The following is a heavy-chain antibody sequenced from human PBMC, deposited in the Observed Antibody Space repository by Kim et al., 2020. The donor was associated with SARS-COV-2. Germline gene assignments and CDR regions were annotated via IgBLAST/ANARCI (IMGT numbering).Heavy chain of an antibody. CDR3: ARAYRQRGYSKGQFDY. J-gene: IGHJ4*02. D-gene: IGHD5-18*01. CDR1: GGSISSYY. V-gene: IGHV4-59*01. CDR2: IYYSGST. Sequence: SETLSLTCTVSGGSISSYYWSWIRQPPGKGLEWIGYIYYSGSTNYNPSLKSRVTISVDTSKNQFSLKLSSVTAADTAVYYCARAYRQRGYSKGQFDYWGQGTLVTVSS.